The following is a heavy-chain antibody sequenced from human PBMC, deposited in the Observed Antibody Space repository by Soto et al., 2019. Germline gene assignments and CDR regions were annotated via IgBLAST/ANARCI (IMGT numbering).Heavy chain of an antibody. CDR3: ARSYYDFWSGYHEYYFDY. CDR1: GGSISSSSYY. CDR2: IYYSGST. V-gene: IGHV4-39*01. Sequence: SETLSLTCTVSGGSISSSSYYWGWIRQPPGKGLVWIGSIYYSGSTYYNPSLKSRVTISVDTSKNQFSLKLSSVTAADTAVYYCARSYYDFWSGYHEYYFDYWGQGTLVTVSS. J-gene: IGHJ4*02. D-gene: IGHD3-3*01.